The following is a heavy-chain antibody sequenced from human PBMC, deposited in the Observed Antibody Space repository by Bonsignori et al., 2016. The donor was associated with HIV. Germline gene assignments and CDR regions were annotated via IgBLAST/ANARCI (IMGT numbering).Heavy chain of an antibody. CDR1: GGSISSYY. V-gene: IGHV4-59*01. D-gene: IGHD3-16*01. J-gene: IGHJ3*02. Sequence: SETLSLTCTVSGGSISSYYWSWIRQPPGKGLEWIGYIYFSGSTNYNPSLKSRLTISVDTSKSHFSLKLSSVTAADTAMYYCARGYGGASAFDIWGQGTMVTVSS. CDR3: ARGYGGASAFDI. CDR2: IYFSGST.